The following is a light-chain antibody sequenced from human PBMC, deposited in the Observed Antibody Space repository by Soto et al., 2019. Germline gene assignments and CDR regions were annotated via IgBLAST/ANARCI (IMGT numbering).Light chain of an antibody. V-gene: IGKV2-30*01. J-gene: IGKJ2*01. Sequence: DVVLTQSPLSLPVTLGQPASISCTSTQGLVYSNGNTFLNWFLQRPGQSPRRLFYEVSNRDSGVPDRFSGSGSGTDFTLTISRVEAEDVGIYFCMQGTHWPFTFGQGPKLEI. CDR2: EVS. CDR3: MQGTHWPFT. CDR1: QGLVYSNGNTF.